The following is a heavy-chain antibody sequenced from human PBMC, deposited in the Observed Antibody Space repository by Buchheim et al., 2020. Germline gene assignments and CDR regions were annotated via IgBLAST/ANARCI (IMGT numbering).Heavy chain of an antibody. CDR2: IYYSGST. J-gene: IGHJ4*02. Sequence: QVQLQESGPGLVKPSETLSLTCTVSGGSISSYYWSWIRQPPGKGLEWIGYIYYSGSTNYNPSLKSRVTISVDTSKNQFSRKLSSVTAADTAVYYCARYYYDSSGYYSGYFDYWGQGTL. CDR3: ARYYYDSSGYYSGYFDY. D-gene: IGHD3-22*01. CDR1: GGSISSYY. V-gene: IGHV4-59*08.